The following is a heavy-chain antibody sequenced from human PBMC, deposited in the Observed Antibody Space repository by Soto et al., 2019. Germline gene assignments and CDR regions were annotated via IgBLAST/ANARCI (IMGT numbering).Heavy chain of an antibody. CDR3: ARGGRPQLWSGDWFEP. D-gene: IGHD5-18*01. CDR1: GGSISSGGYS. V-gene: IGHV4-30-2*01. CDR2: IYHSGST. Sequence: SETLSLTCAVSGGSISSGGYSWSWIRQPPGKGLEWIGYIYHSGSTYYNPSLKSRVTISVDRSKNQFSLKLSSVTAADTAVYYCARGGRPQLWSGDWFEPLGQGTLVTVSS. J-gene: IGHJ5*02.